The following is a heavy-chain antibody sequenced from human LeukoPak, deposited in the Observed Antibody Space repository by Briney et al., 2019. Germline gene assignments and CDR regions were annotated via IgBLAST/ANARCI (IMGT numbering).Heavy chain of an antibody. J-gene: IGHJ6*02. D-gene: IGHD6-13*01. Sequence: GASVKVSCKASGYTFTSYDINWVRQATGQGLEWMGWMNPNSGNTGYAQKFQGRVTMTRNTSISTAYMELSSLRPEDTAVYYCARFGSSSWYVGYYYYGMDVWGQGTTVTVSS. V-gene: IGHV1-8*01. CDR1: GYTFTSYD. CDR3: ARFGSSSWYVGYYYYGMDV. CDR2: MNPNSGNT.